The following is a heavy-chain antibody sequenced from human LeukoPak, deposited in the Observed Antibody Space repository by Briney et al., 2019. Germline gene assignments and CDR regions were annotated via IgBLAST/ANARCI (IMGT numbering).Heavy chain of an antibody. V-gene: IGHV3-30-3*01. CDR2: ISYDGSNK. J-gene: IGHJ4*02. D-gene: IGHD1-7*01. Sequence: RRSLRLSCAASGFTFSSYAMHWVRQAPGKGLEWVAVISYDGSNKYYADSVKGRFTISRDNSKNTLYLQMNSLRAEDTAVYYCARGYNWNYAPFDYWGQGTLVTVSS. CDR1: GFTFSSYA. CDR3: ARGYNWNYAPFDY.